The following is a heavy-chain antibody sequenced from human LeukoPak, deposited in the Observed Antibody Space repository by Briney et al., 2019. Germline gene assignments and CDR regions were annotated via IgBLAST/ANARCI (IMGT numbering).Heavy chain of an antibody. CDR3: ARAGYEYAFDI. J-gene: IGHJ3*02. CDR2: IYYSGST. D-gene: IGHD6-13*01. CDR1: GGSISSGGYY. Sequence: PSETLSLTCTVSGGSISSGGYYWSWIRQHPGKGLEWIGYIYYSGSTYYNPSLKSRVTISVDTSKTQFSLKLSSVTAADTAVYYCARAGYEYAFDIWGQGTMVTVSS. V-gene: IGHV4-31*03.